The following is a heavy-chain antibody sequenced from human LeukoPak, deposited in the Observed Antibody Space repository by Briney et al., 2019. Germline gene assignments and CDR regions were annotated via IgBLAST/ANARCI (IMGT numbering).Heavy chain of an antibody. D-gene: IGHD5-18*01. CDR3: ARDLGTGYSYGYFDY. CDR1: GYTFTSYG. V-gene: IGHV1-18*01. J-gene: IGHJ4*02. CDR2: ISAYNGNT. Sequence: ASVKVSCKASGYTFTSYGISWVRQAPGQGLEWMGWISAYNGNTNYAQKLQGRVTMTTDTSTSTAYMELRSVRSDDTAVYYCARDLGTGYSYGYFDYWGQGTLVTVSS.